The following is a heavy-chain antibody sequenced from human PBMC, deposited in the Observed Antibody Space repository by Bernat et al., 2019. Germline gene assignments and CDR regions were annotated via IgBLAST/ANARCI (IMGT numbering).Heavy chain of an antibody. Sequence: QVQLVESGGGVVQPGRSLRLSCAASGFTFSSYGMHWVRQAPGKGLEWVAVIWYDGSNKYYADSVKGRFTISRDNSKNTLYLQMNSLRAEDTAVYYCAKSLGYCSGGSCYDFPDTYYFDYWGQGTLVTVSS. CDR3: AKSLGYCSGGSCYDFPDTYYFDY. J-gene: IGHJ4*02. CDR1: GFTFSSYG. D-gene: IGHD2-15*01. CDR2: IWYDGSNK. V-gene: IGHV3-33*06.